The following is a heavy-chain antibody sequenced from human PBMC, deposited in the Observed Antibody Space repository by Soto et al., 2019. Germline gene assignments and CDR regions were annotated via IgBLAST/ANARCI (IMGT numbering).Heavy chain of an antibody. J-gene: IGHJ4*02. D-gene: IGHD4-4*01. V-gene: IGHV3-21*01. Sequence: AGGSLRLSCAASGFTFSSYSMNWVRQAPGKGLEWVSSISSSSSYIYYADSVEGRFTISRDNAKNSLYLQMNSLRAEDTAVYYCAREGLQPLDYWGQGTLVTVSS. CDR1: GFTFSSYS. CDR2: ISSSSSYI. CDR3: AREGLQPLDY.